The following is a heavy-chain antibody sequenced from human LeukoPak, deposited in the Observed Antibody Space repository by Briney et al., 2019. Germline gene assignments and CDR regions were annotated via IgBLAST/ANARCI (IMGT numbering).Heavy chain of an antibody. J-gene: IGHJ4*02. CDR2: ISSSSSYI. CDR3: ARSEAVAVADYGY. Sequence: PGGSLRLSCAASGFTFSSYSMNWVRQAPGKGLEWVSSISSSSSYIYYADSVKGRFTISRDNAKKSLYLQMDSLRAEDTAVYYCARSEAVAVADYGYWGQGTLVTVSS. V-gene: IGHV3-21*01. D-gene: IGHD6-19*01. CDR1: GFTFSSYS.